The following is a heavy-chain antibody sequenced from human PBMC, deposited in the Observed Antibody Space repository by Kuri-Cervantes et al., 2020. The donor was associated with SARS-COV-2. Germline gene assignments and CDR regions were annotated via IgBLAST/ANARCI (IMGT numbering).Heavy chain of an antibody. J-gene: IGHJ4*02. D-gene: IGHD6-13*01. V-gene: IGHV3-48*01. CDR3: ARDRSSSWYYFDY. Sequence: LSLTCAASGFTFSSYSMNWVRQAPGKGLEWVSYISSSSSTIYYADSVKGRFTISRDNAKNSLYLQMNSLRAEDTAVYYCARDRSSSWYYFDYWGQGTLVTVSS. CDR2: ISSSSSTI. CDR1: GFTFSSYS.